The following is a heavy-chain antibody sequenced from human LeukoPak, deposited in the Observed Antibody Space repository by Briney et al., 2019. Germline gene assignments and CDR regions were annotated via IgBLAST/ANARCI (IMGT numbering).Heavy chain of an antibody. CDR3: ANHLTNAYYDMTWSDP. J-gene: IGHJ5*02. CDR1: GGSMSSHY. D-gene: IGHD3-16*01. Sequence: SETLSLTCSVSGGSMSSHYWSWIRQPPGKGLEWIGYIYYSGSTNYNPSLKSRVTISLDTSKNQFSLKLSSVTAADTAVYYCANHLTNAYYDMTWSDPWGQETLVTVSS. V-gene: IGHV4-59*11. CDR2: IYYSGST.